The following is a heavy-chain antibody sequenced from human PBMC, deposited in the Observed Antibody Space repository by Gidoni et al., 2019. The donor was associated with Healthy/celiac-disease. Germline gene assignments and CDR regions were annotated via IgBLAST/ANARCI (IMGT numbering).Heavy chain of an antibody. V-gene: IGHV1-46*01. D-gene: IGHD3-22*01. CDR3: ARDRVDSSGYYGMDV. Sequence: QVQLVQSGAEVKKPGASVKVSCKASGYTFTSYYMHWVRQAPGQGLEWMGISNPSGGSTSYAQKFQGRVTMTRDTSTSTVYMELSSLRSEDTAVYYCARDRVDSSGYYGMDVWGQGTTVTVSS. CDR2: SNPSGGST. J-gene: IGHJ6*02. CDR1: GYTFTSYY.